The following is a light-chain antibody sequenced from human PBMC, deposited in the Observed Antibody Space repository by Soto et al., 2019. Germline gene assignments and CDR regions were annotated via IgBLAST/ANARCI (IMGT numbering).Light chain of an antibody. V-gene: IGKV1-39*01. Sequence: DIQMTQSPSSLSTSVGDRVTITCRASQSISTSLNWYQQKPGKAPKLLISAVSTLQIGVPSRFSGSGSGTEFTLTIASLQPEDFAIYYCQQGYTVPPTFGQGTRVEIK. CDR1: QSISTS. CDR2: AVS. J-gene: IGKJ1*01. CDR3: QQGYTVPPT.